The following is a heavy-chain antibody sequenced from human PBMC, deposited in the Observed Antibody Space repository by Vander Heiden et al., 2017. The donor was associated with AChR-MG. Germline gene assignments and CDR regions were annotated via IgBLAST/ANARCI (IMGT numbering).Heavy chain of an antibody. Sequence: QVQLVASGGGVVQPGRPLRLSCAASGFTFSTYAMHWVRQAPGKGLEWVAVISYDGSNKYYADSVKGRFTISRDNSKNTLHLQMNSLRAEDTAVYYCARGRYYYDSSGYYSENYWGQGTLVTVSS. CDR1: GFTFSTYA. J-gene: IGHJ4*02. V-gene: IGHV3-30-3*01. CDR3: ARGRYYYDSSGYYSENY. CDR2: ISYDGSNK. D-gene: IGHD3-22*01.